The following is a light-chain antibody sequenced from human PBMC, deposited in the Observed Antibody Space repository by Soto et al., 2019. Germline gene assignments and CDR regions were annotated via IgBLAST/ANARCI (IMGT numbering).Light chain of an antibody. CDR2: EGS. CDR1: SSDVGSYNL. J-gene: IGLJ1*01. Sequence: QSVLTQPASVSGSPGQSITISCTGTSSDVGSYNLVSWYQQHPGEAPKLLIYEGSKRPSGVSNRFSASKSGNTGSLTISGLQADDEADYYCCSYAGGGTYVFGTGTKLTVL. CDR3: CSYAGGGTYV. V-gene: IGLV2-23*01.